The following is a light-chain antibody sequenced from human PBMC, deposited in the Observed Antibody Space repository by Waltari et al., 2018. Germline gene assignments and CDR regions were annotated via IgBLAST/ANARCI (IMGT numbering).Light chain of an antibody. Sequence: QSVLTQPPSASGTPGQRVSISCSGSRSNIGSNTVNWYQQLPGTAPKLLIFITDHRPSGVPDRFSGSKSGTSASLAISGLQSEDEAEYHCAVWDDSLNGPLFGGGTKLTVL. CDR2: ITD. V-gene: IGLV1-44*01. CDR1: RSNIGSNT. J-gene: IGLJ2*01. CDR3: AVWDDSLNGPL.